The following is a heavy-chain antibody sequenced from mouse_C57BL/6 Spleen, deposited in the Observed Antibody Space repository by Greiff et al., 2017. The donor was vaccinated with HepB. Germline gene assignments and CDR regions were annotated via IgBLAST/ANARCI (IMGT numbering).Heavy chain of an antibody. CDR3: ERRYYGSSYWYFDV. Sequence: QVQLQQSGAELARPGASVKLSCKASGYTFTSYGISWVKQRTGQGLEWIGGIYPRSGNTYYNEKFKGKATLTADKSSSTAYMELRSLTSADSAVYFCERRYYGSSYWYFDVWGTGTTVTVSS. D-gene: IGHD1-1*01. V-gene: IGHV1-81*01. CDR1: GYTFTSYG. CDR2: IYPRSGNT. J-gene: IGHJ1*03.